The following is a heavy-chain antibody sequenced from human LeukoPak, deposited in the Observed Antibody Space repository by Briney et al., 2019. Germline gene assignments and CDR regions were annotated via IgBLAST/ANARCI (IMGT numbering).Heavy chain of an antibody. V-gene: IGHV1-2*02. D-gene: IGHD3-3*01. CDR3: ARGQRISIFGVVSNFDY. J-gene: IGHJ4*02. CDR2: INPNSGGT. Sequence: ASVKVSCKASGYTFTGYYMHWVRRAPGQGLEWMGWINPNSGGTNYAQKFQGRVTMTRDTSISTAYMELSRLRSDDTAVYYCARGQRISIFGVVSNFDYWGQGTLVTVSS. CDR1: GYTFTGYY.